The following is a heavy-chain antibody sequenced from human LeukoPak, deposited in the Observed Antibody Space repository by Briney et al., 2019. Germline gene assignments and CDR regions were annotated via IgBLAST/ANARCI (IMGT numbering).Heavy chain of an antibody. J-gene: IGHJ4*02. CDR2: ISYDGSNK. CDR3: VRGRPGGVGELGY. Sequence: PGRSLRLSCAASGFTFSSYAMHWVRQAPGKGLEWVAVISYDGSNKYYADSVKGRFTISRDNSKNTLYLQMSSLRAEDTALYYCVRGRPGGVGELGYWGPGTLVTVSS. CDR1: GFTFSSYA. V-gene: IGHV3-30-3*01. D-gene: IGHD2-15*01.